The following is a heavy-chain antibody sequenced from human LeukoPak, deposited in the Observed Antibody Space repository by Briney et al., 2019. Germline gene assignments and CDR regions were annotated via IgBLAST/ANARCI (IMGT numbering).Heavy chain of an antibody. CDR1: GFTFSNAW. V-gene: IGHV3-15*07. D-gene: IGHD3-22*01. Sequence: PGGSLRLSCATSGFTFSNAWMNWVRQAPGKGLEWVGRIRSNSDGGTIDYAAPVRGRFALSRDDSKNTLYLQMNSLQTEDTAVYYCATDFYDTTWGQGTLVTVSS. CDR2: IRSNSDGGTI. J-gene: IGHJ5*02. CDR3: ATDFYDTT.